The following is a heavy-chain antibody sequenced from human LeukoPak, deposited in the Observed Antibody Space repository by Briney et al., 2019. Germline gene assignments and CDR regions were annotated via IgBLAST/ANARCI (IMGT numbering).Heavy chain of an antibody. CDR3: ARDSWERYYDFWSGYYTPHAFDI. D-gene: IGHD3-3*01. CDR1: GGSISSGSYY. CDR2: IYTSGST. V-gene: IGHV4-61*02. Sequence: PSETLSLTCTVSGGSISSGSYYWSWIRQPAGKGLEWIGRIYTSGSTNYNPSLKSRVTISVDTSKNQFSLKLSSVTAADTAVYYCARDSWERYYDFWSGYYTPHAFDIWGQGTMVTVSS. J-gene: IGHJ3*02.